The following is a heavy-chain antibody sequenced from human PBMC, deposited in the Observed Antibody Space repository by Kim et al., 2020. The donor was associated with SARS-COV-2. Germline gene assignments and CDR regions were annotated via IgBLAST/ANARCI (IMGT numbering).Heavy chain of an antibody. CDR2: WYN. V-gene: IGHV6-1*01. Sequence: WYNDYAVSVKSRITINPDTSKNQFSLQLNSVTPEDTAVYYCAREDHAFDIWGQGTMVTVSS. CDR3: AREDHAFDI. J-gene: IGHJ3*02.